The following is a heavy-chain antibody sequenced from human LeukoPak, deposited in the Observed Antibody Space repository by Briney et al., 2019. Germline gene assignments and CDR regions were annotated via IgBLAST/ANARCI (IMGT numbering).Heavy chain of an antibody. CDR2: ISPSSSTI. Sequence: GGSLRLSCAASGFTFSSYSMNWVRQAPGKGLEWISYISPSSSTIYYADSVKGRFTVSRDNAKNSLFLQINSLRDEDTAVYYCATTVETGYWGQGTLVIVSS. CDR3: ATTVETGY. CDR1: GFTFSSYS. D-gene: IGHD5-24*01. V-gene: IGHV3-48*02. J-gene: IGHJ4*02.